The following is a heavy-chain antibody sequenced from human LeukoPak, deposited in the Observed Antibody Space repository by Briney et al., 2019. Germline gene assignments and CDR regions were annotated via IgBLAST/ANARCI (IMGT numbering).Heavy chain of an antibody. D-gene: IGHD3-10*01. CDR3: ARLKDYYGSERFDY. J-gene: IGHJ4*02. CDR1: GYTFTSYW. CDR2: IYPGDADT. Sequence: AASVKVSCKGSGYTFTSYWIGWVRQMPGKGLEWTGIIYPGDADTRYSPSFQGQVTISADKSISTAYLQWSSLKASDTAMYYCARLKDYYGSERFDYWGQGTLVTVSS. V-gene: IGHV5-51*01.